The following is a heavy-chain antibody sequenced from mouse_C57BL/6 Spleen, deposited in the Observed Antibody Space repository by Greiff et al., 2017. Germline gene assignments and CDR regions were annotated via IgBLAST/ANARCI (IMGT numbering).Heavy chain of an antibody. CDR2: IYPGSGST. Sequence: QVQLQQPGAELVKPGASVKMSCKASGYTFTSYWITWVKQRPGQGLEWIGDIYPGSGSTNYNEKFKSKATLTVDTSSSTAYMQLSSLTSEDSAVYYCARYEDCSSPFAYWGQGTLVTVSA. CDR3: ARYEDCSSPFAY. D-gene: IGHD1-1*01. CDR1: GYTFTSYW. V-gene: IGHV1-55*01. J-gene: IGHJ3*01.